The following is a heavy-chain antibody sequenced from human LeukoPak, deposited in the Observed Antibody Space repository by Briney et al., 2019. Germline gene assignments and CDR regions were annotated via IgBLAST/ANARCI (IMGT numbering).Heavy chain of an antibody. V-gene: IGHV3-23*01. Sequence: GGSQRLSCAASGFTFSSYAMSWVRQAPGKGLEWVSALSGSGSSTYYADSVKGRFIISRDNSKNTLYVQMNSLRAEDTAVYYCAKLRVGYCSSTSCRYNWFDPWGQGTLVTVSS. CDR1: GFTFSSYA. CDR2: LSGSGSST. D-gene: IGHD2-2*01. J-gene: IGHJ5*02. CDR3: AKLRVGYCSSTSCRYNWFDP.